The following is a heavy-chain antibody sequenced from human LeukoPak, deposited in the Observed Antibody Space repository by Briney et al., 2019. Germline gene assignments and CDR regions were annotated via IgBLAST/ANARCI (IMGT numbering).Heavy chain of an antibody. CDR3: ARDRSYARYYYGMDV. CDR2: ISSSSTYT. Sequence: PGGSLRLSCAASGLIFSDYYINWIRQAPGKGLEWVSYISSSSTYTNYADSVKGRFTISRDNAKNSLYLQMNSLRAEDTAVYYCARDRSYARYYYGMDVWGKGTTVTVSS. V-gene: IGHV3-11*06. J-gene: IGHJ6*04. D-gene: IGHD1-26*01. CDR1: GLIFSDYY.